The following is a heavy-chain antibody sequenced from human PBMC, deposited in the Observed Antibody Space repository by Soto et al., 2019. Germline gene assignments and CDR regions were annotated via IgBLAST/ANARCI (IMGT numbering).Heavy chain of an antibody. D-gene: IGHD6-6*01. V-gene: IGHV4-34*01. Sequence: QVQLQQWGAGLLKPSETLSLTCAVYGGSFSGYYWSWIRQPPGKGLEWIGEINHSGSTNYNPSLKRRVTISVDTSKNQFSLKLSSVTAADTAVYYCARGLGSSSHWFDPWGQGTLVTVSS. CDR1: GGSFSGYY. J-gene: IGHJ5*02. CDR3: ARGLGSSSHWFDP. CDR2: INHSGST.